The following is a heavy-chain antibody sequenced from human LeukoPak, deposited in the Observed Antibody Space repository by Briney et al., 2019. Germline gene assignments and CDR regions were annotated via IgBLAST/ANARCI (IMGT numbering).Heavy chain of an antibody. J-gene: IGHJ4*02. CDR3: ARENLYSSGCADY. CDR2: IDPSDSYI. D-gene: IGHD6-19*01. CDR1: GFSFTSYW. V-gene: IGHV5-10-1*01. Sequence: GESLRISCKGSGFSFTSYWISWVRQMPGKGLEWMARIDPSDSYINYNPSFQGHVTISADKSINTAYLQWSSLKASDTVMYYCARENLYSSGCADYWGQGTLVTVSS.